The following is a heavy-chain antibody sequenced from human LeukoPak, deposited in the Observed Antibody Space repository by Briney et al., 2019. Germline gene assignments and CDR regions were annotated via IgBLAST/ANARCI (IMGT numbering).Heavy chain of an antibody. D-gene: IGHD3-10*01. V-gene: IGHV3-33*01. Sequence: GGSLRLSCAASGFTFSSYGMHWVRQAPGKGLEWVAVIWYDGSNKYYADSVKGRFTISRDNAKNSLYLQMNSLSAEDTAVYYCARDTSGSYPITYFDSWGQGALVTVS. J-gene: IGHJ4*02. CDR3: ARDTSGSYPITYFDS. CDR1: GFTFSSYG. CDR2: IWYDGSNK.